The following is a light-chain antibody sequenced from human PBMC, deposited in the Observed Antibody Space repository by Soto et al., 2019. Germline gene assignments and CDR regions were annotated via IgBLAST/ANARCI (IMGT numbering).Light chain of an antibody. J-gene: IGKJ1*01. V-gene: IGKV3-15*01. CDR1: QSISRSD. Sequence: EIVLTQSPGTVSLSPGESATLSCRASQSISRSDLAWYQQKPGQAPRLLIYGASARATGIPARFSGSGSGTEFTLTISSLESEDSAVYYCQQYSSWPPWTFGQGTKVDIK. CDR2: GAS. CDR3: QQYSSWPPWT.